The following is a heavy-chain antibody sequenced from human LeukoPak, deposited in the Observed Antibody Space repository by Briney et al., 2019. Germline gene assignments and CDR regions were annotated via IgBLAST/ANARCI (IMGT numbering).Heavy chain of an antibody. J-gene: IGHJ6*01. CDR2: IRKDGSRE. Sequence: PGGSLRLSCAASGFTLDSYWMTWVRQAPGKGLEWVANIRKDGSRESYVDSVKGRFTISRDNAENSLYLQMNSLRAEDTAVYYCARGSEGYCSGGGCYYGMDVWGQGTTVTVSS. CDR3: ARGSEGYCSGGGCYYGMDV. V-gene: IGHV3-7*01. CDR1: GFTLDSYW. D-gene: IGHD2-15*01.